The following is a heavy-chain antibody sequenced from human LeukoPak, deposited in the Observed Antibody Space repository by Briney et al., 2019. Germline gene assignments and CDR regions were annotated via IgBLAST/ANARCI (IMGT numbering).Heavy chain of an antibody. CDR2: ICSSGSA. D-gene: IGHD3-22*01. Sequence: SETLSLTCTVSGGSISSGVYCWSWIRQRPGEGLQWIGYICSSGSAYYNASLKSRVSMSTDTSNNQFSLKLNSVTAADTAVYYCVRVIGAPNYYYYMDVWGKGTTVTVSS. CDR3: VRVIGAPNYYYYMDV. J-gene: IGHJ6*03. CDR1: GGSISSGVYC. V-gene: IGHV4-31*03.